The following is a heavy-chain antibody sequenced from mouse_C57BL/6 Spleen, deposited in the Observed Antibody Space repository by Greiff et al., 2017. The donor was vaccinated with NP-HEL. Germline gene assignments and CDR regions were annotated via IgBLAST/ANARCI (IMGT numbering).Heavy chain of an antibody. V-gene: IGHV1-18*01. CDR3: ARGFYGSSPPWFAY. CDR2: INPNNGGT. D-gene: IGHD1-1*01. CDR1: GYTFTDYN. Sequence: EVQLQQSGPELVKPGASVKIPCKASGYTFTDYNMDWVKQSHGKSLEWIGDINPNNGGTTYNQKFKGKATLTVDKSSSTAYMELRSLTSEDTAVYYCARGFYGSSPPWFAYWGQGTLVTVSA. J-gene: IGHJ3*01.